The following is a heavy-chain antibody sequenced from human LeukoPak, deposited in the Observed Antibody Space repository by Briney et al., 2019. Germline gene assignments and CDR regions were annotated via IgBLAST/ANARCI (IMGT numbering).Heavy chain of an antibody. V-gene: IGHV1-8*01. CDR1: GYTFTSYD. Sequence: ASVKVSCKASGYTFTSYDINWVRQATGQGLEWMGWMNPNSGNTGYARKFQGRVTMTRNTSISTAYMELSSLRSEDTAVYYCARGRRGYCSSTRCNWFDPWGQGTLVTVSS. D-gene: IGHD2-2*01. CDR3: ARGRRGYCSSTRCNWFDP. J-gene: IGHJ5*02. CDR2: MNPNSGNT.